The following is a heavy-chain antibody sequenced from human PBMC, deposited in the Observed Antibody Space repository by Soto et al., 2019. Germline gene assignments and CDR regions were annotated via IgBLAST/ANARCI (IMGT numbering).Heavy chain of an antibody. CDR1: GFTFSSYG. J-gene: IGHJ6*03. D-gene: IGHD2-2*01. CDR2: ISYDGSNK. Sequence: GGSLRLSCAASGFTFSSYGMHWVRQAPGKGLEWVAVISYDGSNKYYADSVKGRFTISRDNSKNTLYLQMNSLRAEDTAVYYCAKDRWYCSSTSCRYYYMDVWGKGTTVTVSS. V-gene: IGHV3-30*18. CDR3: AKDRWYCSSTSCRYYYMDV.